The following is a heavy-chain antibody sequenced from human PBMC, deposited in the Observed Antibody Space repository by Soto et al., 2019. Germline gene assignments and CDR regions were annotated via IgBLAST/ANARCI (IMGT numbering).Heavy chain of an antibody. Sequence: EVQLVESGGGLVQPGGSLRLSCAASGFTVSSNYMSWVRQAPGKGLEWVSVIYSGGSTYYADSVKGRFTIYRDNSKNTLYLQMNSLRAEDTAVYYCARGTTIFGVDRMAVWGKGTTVTVSS. CDR1: GFTVSSNY. D-gene: IGHD3-3*01. CDR2: IYSGGST. CDR3: ARGTTIFGVDRMAV. J-gene: IGHJ6*03. V-gene: IGHV3-66*01.